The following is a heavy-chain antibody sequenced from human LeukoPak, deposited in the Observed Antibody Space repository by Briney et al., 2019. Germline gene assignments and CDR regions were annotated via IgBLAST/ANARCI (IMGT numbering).Heavy chain of an antibody. CDR3: ARYYYDSTGYALFQH. CDR2: ISSSGSTI. J-gene: IGHJ1*01. Sequence: PGGSLRLSCAASGFTFSSYEMNWVRQAPGKGLEWVSYISSSGSTIYYADSVKGRFTISRDNAKNSLYLQMNSLRAEDTAVYYCARYYYDSTGYALFQHWGQGTLVTVSS. D-gene: IGHD3-22*01. V-gene: IGHV3-48*03. CDR1: GFTFSSYE.